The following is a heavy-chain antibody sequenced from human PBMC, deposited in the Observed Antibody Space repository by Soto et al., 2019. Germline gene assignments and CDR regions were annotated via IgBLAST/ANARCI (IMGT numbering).Heavy chain of an antibody. V-gene: IGHV1-58*02. CDR2: IVVGSGNT. Sequence: SVKVSCKASGFTFTSSAMQWVRQARGQRLEWIGWIVVGSGNTNYAQKFQERVTITRDMSTSTAYMELSSLRSEDTAVYYCAAASIETYYDFWSGYPLVDVWGKGTTVTVSS. CDR3: AAASIETYYDFWSGYPLVDV. J-gene: IGHJ6*04. D-gene: IGHD3-3*01. CDR1: GFTFTSSA.